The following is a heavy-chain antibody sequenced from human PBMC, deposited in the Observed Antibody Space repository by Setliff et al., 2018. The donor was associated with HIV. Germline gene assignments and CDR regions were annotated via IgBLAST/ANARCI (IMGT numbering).Heavy chain of an antibody. CDR2: INWNGGST. Sequence: GSLRLSCAVSGFTFEDYGMSWVRQAPGKGLEWVSGINWNGGSTGYVDSVKGRFTISRDNAKNSLKLRSVTAADTAVYYCARGWYPDYWGQGTLVTVSS. V-gene: IGHV3-20*04. J-gene: IGHJ4*02. D-gene: IGHD2-15*01. CDR1: GFTFEDYG. CDR3: ARGWYPDY.